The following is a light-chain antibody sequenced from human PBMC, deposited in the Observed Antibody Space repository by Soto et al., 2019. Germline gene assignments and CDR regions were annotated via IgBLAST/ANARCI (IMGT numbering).Light chain of an antibody. Sequence: EIVMTQSPVALSVSPGERVTLSCRASQSVGNNLAWYQQRPGQGPRLLIYAASDRATGIPVGFAGSGSGTEFTLTISSLQSEDFAVYYCQQYNNWPPWTFGRGTRVEI. V-gene: IGKV3-15*01. CDR2: AAS. J-gene: IGKJ1*01. CDR1: QSVGNN. CDR3: QQYNNWPPWT.